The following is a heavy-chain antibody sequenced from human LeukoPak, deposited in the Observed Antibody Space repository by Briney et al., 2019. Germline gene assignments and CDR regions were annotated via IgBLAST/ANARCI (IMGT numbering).Heavy chain of an antibody. CDR1: GFTFSTYA. Sequence: GGSPRLSCAASGFTFSTYAMSWVRQAPGKGLEWVSAISGGGDSTSYADSVKGRFTISRDNSKNTLYLQMNSLRAEGPAIYYCAKESGSYYGNFDYWGQGTLVTVSS. J-gene: IGHJ4*02. CDR2: ISGGGDST. CDR3: AKESGSYYGNFDY. D-gene: IGHD1-26*01. V-gene: IGHV3-23*01.